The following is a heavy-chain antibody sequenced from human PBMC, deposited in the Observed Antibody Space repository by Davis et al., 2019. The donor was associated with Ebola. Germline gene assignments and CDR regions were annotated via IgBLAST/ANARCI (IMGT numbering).Heavy chain of an antibody. Sequence: ASVKVSCKASGYTFTDYYMDWVRQAPGQGLEWMGWINPYSGGTNYAQKFQGRVTMTRDTSVSTAYMELSRLRSDDTAVYYCTIGGITGGFDYWGQGTLVTVSS. CDR3: TIGGITGGFDY. V-gene: IGHV1-2*02. J-gene: IGHJ4*02. CDR1: GYTFTDYY. CDR2: INPYSGGT. D-gene: IGHD2-15*01.